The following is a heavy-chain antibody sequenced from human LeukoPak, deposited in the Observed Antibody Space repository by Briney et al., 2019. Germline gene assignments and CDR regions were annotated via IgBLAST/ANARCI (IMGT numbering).Heavy chain of an antibody. J-gene: IGHJ4*02. Sequence: GGSLRLSCAASGFTFSSHGMNWVRQAPGKGLEWVSSISSSSSYIYYADSVKGRFTISRDNAKNSLYLQMNSLRAEDTAVYYCASSTQPMIAHPYYFDYWGQGTLVTVSS. CDR1: GFTFSSHG. V-gene: IGHV3-21*01. CDR3: ASSTQPMIAHPYYFDY. D-gene: IGHD3-22*01. CDR2: ISSSSSYI.